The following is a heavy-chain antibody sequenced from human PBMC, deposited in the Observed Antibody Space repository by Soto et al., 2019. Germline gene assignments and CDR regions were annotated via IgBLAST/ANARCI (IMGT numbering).Heavy chain of an antibody. J-gene: IGHJ5*02. V-gene: IGHV4-4*02. CDR3: ARSIVVVPAATNWFDP. CDR1: GGSISSSNW. D-gene: IGHD2-2*01. Sequence: PSETLSLTCAVSGGSISSSNWWSWVRQPPGKGLEWIGEIYHSGSTNYNPSLKSRVTISVDKSKNQFSLKLSSVTAADTAVYYCARSIVVVPAATNWFDPWGQGTLVTVSS. CDR2: IYHSGST.